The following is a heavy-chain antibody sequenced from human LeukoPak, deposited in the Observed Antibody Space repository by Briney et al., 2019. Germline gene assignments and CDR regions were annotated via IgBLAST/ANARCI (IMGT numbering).Heavy chain of an antibody. CDR3: ATGGRRTDAFDI. Sequence: GGSLRLSCAASGFTFSDYYMSWIRQAPGKGLEWVSYISSSSSYTNYADSVRGRFTISRDNAKNSLYLQMNSLRAEDTAVYYCATGGRRTDAFDIWGQGTMVTVSS. D-gene: IGHD2-15*01. CDR2: ISSSSSYT. CDR1: GFTFSDYY. J-gene: IGHJ3*02. V-gene: IGHV3-11*06.